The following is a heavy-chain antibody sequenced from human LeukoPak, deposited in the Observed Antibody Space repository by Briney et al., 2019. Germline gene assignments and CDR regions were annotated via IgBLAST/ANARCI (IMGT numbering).Heavy chain of an antibody. V-gene: IGHV1-2*02. CDR3: ASSQVFSSGWYLIDY. Sequence: GASVKVSCKASGYTFTGCYMHWVLQAPGQGLEWMGWINPNSGGTNYAQKFQGRVTMTRDTSISTAYMELSRLRSDDTAVYYCASSQVFSSGWYLIDYWGQGTLVTVSS. D-gene: IGHD6-19*01. J-gene: IGHJ4*02. CDR1: GYTFTGCY. CDR2: INPNSGGT.